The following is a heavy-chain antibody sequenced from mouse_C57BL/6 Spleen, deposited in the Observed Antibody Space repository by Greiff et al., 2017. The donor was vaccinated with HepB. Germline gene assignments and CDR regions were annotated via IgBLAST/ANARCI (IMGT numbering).Heavy chain of an antibody. Sequence: EVQLQQSGTVLARPGASVKMSCKTSGYTFTSYWMHWVKQRPGQGLEWIGAIYPGNSDTSYNQKFKGKAKLTAVTSASTAYMELSSLTNEDSAVYYCTRVNTAQATGAMDYWGQGTSVTVSS. D-gene: IGHD3-2*02. CDR1: GYTFTSYW. V-gene: IGHV1-5*01. CDR2: IYPGNSDT. CDR3: TRVNTAQATGAMDY. J-gene: IGHJ4*01.